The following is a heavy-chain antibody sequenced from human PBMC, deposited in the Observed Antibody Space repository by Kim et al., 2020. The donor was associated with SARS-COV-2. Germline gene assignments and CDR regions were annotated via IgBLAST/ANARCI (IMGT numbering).Heavy chain of an antibody. V-gene: IGHV3-7*01. D-gene: IGHD4-17*01. CDR2: INTDGSEK. J-gene: IGHJ1*01. Sequence: GGSLRLSCAASGFTFSTNWMTWVRQAPGKGLEWVANINTDGSEKNYVDSVKGRFTISRDNAKNSLYLQMNSLRAEDTAVYYCARERYGDYDWGQGTLV. CDR3: ARERYGDYD. CDR1: GFTFSTNW.